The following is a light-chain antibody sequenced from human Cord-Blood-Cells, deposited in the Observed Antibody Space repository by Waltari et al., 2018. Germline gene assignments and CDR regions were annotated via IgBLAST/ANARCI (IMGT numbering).Light chain of an antibody. CDR3: QEYYKLPSLT. Sequence: DIQMIHSPSFLSASVGDSVTITCQASQDISNYLHWSQQKPGKAPKLLIYDACNVETGVPSRCSGSGSGTDFTFTISSLQPEDIATYYWQEYYKLPSLTFGPGTKGDIK. CDR1: QDISNY. CDR2: DAC. V-gene: IGKV1-33*01. J-gene: IGKJ3*01.